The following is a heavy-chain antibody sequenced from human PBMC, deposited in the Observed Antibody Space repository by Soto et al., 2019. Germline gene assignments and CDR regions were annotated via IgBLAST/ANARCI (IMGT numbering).Heavy chain of an antibody. V-gene: IGHV4-31*03. Sequence: QVQLQESGPGLVKPSQTLSLTCTVSGGSISSGGYYWSWIRQHPGKGLEWIGYIYYSGSTYYNPSLKSRVTISGDTYKNQFSLKLSSVTAADTAVYSCARGIRFLEWDSNWFDPWGQGTLVTVSS. CDR1: GGSISSGGYY. CDR3: ARGIRFLEWDSNWFDP. J-gene: IGHJ5*02. CDR2: IYYSGST. D-gene: IGHD3-3*01.